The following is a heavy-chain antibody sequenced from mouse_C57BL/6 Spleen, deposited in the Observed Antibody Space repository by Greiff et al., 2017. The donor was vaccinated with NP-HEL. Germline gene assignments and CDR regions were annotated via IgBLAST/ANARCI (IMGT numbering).Heavy chain of an antibody. Sequence: VQLKESGGGLVQPGGSLSLSCAASGFTFTDYYMSWVRQPPGKALEWLGFIRNKANGYTTEYSASVKGRFTISRDNSQSILYLQMNALRAEDSATYYCARWSYDYDGPYYVDYGGQGTTLTVSS. V-gene: IGHV7-3*01. CDR2: IRNKANGYTT. CDR3: ARWSYDYDGPYYVDY. CDR1: GFTFTDYY. J-gene: IGHJ2*01. D-gene: IGHD2-4*01.